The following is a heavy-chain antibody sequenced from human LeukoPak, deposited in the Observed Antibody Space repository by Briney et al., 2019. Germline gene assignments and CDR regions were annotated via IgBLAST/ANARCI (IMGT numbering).Heavy chain of an antibody. V-gene: IGHV4/OR15-8*01. Sequence: PSETLSLTCAVSGASIASHSWWSWVRQPPGKGLEWIGEVYHSGGANYKPSLKSRVTISVDTSRNHFSLKLSSVTAADTAVYYCARAHYYDSSGYYSYYYYYGMDVWGQGTTVTVSS. CDR2: VYHSGGA. CDR3: ARAHYYDSSGYYSYYYYYGMDV. D-gene: IGHD3-22*01. CDR1: GASIASHSW. J-gene: IGHJ6*02.